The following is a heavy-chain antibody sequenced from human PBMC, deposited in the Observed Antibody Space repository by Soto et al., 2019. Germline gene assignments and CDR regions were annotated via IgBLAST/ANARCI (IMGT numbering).Heavy chain of an antibody. Sequence: PGGSLRLSCAAAGFTFRNYAMGWVRQAPGKGLEWVSAISRSGGTSYYADSVKGRFTISRDNAKNTLYLQMDNLRAEDTAVYYCARGDCSAAGCYIHYYYGMDVWGQGTTVTVSS. CDR2: ISRSGGTS. CDR3: ARGDCSAAGCYIHYYYGMDV. V-gene: IGHV3-23*01. CDR1: GFTFRNYA. D-gene: IGHD2-2*02. J-gene: IGHJ6*02.